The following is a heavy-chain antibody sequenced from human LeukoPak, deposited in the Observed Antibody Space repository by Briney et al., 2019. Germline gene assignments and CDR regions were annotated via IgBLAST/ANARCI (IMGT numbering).Heavy chain of an antibody. CDR2: IRSKANSYAT. J-gene: IGHJ4*02. Sequence: GGSLRLSCAASGFTFSGSAMHWVRQASGKGLEWVGRIRSKANSYATAYAASVKGRFTISRDDSKNTAYLQMNSLKTEDTAVYYCTTIAVAGLVDYWGQVALVTVSS. CDR1: GFTFSGSA. D-gene: IGHD6-19*01. CDR3: TTIAVAGLVDY. V-gene: IGHV3-73*01.